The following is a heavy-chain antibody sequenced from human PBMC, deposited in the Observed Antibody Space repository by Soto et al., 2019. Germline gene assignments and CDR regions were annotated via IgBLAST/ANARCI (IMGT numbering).Heavy chain of an antibody. V-gene: IGHV4-39*01. D-gene: IGHD4-17*01. Sequence: PSETLSLTCTVSGGSISGSSYYWGWIRQPPGKGLEWIGSIYYSGSTYYNPSLKSRVTISVDTSKNQFSLKLSSVTAADTAVYYCATITVTSHPFDYWGQGTLVTVSS. CDR1: GGSISGSSYY. CDR2: IYYSGST. J-gene: IGHJ4*02. CDR3: ATITVTSHPFDY.